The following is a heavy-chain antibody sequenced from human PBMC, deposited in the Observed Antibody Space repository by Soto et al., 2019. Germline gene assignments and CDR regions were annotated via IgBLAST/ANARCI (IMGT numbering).Heavy chain of an antibody. J-gene: IGHJ6*02. Sequence: QVQLVQSGAEVKKPGSSVKVSCKASGGTFSRYSITWVRQAPGHGLEWIGRIIPIFGIASYAQKFQGRVTITADESTSTPYMGLRSLRSDDTAVYYCAREDRDRETGLVPAAIDGMDVWGQGTTVTVSS. CDR2: IIPIFGIA. D-gene: IGHD2-2*01. V-gene: IGHV1-69*08. CDR1: GGTFSRYS. CDR3: AREDRDRETGLVPAAIDGMDV.